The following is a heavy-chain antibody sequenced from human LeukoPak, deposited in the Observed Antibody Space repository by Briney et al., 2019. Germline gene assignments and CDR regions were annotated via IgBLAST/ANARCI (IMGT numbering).Heavy chain of an antibody. D-gene: IGHD6-13*01. CDR1: GGSISTYY. CDR3: ARPLQGIVAAGY. V-gene: IGHV4-59*01. J-gene: IGHJ4*02. Sequence: SETLSLTCTVSGGSISTYYWSWIRQPPGKGLEWIGYISYSGSTSYNPSLKSRVTISVNTSKNQFSLKLSSVTAADTAMYYCARPLQGIVAAGYWGQGTLVTVSS. CDR2: ISYSGST.